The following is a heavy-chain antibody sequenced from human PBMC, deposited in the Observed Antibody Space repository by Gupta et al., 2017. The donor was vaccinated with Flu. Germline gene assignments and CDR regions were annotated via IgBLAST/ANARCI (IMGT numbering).Heavy chain of an antibody. CDR2: IWFDGRYK. D-gene: IGHD1-26*01. CDR1: GFTFRNFA. Sequence: QVQLVESGGGVVPPGRSLRLSCAASGFTFRNFAIHWVRQAPGKGLEWVALIWFDGRYKYYTDSVEGRFTISRDNSKNTLYLQMTSLRAEDTAVYYCVRDRGADSGSYSVFYYFDYWGQGALVTVSS. J-gene: IGHJ4*02. V-gene: IGHV3-33*01. CDR3: VRDRGADSGSYSVFYYFDY.